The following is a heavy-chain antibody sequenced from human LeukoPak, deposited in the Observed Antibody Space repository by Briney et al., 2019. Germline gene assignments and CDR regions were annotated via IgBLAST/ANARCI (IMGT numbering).Heavy chain of an antibody. V-gene: IGHV3-21*04. CDR3: VTQFGPTLAYCGGVCYAA. CDR1: GFTFSSYS. J-gene: IGHJ4*02. D-gene: IGHD2-21*02. CDR2: ISSSSSYI. Sequence: GGSLRLSCAASGFTFSSYSMNWVRQAPGKGLEWVSSISSSSSYIYYADSVKGRFTISRDNSKNTLSLQMDSLRVEDTAVYYCVTQFGPTLAYCGGVCYAAGGQGTLVTVSS.